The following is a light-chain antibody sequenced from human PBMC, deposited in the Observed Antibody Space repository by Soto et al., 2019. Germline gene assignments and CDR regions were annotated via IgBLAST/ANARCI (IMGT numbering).Light chain of an antibody. CDR2: EVS. CDR1: SSDIGGYNY. V-gene: IGLV2-8*01. Sequence: QSVLTQPPSASGSPGQSVTISCTGTSSDIGGYNYVSWFQQHPGKVPKLMIYEVSKRPSGVPDRFSGSKSGNTASLTVSGLQAEDEAHYYCSSYAGSNNYLLFGGGTKLTVL. J-gene: IGLJ2*01. CDR3: SSYAGSNNYLL.